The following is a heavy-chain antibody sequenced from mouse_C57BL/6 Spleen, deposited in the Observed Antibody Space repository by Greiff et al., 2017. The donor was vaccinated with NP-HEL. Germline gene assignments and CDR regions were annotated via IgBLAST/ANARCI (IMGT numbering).Heavy chain of an antibody. Sequence: DVQLQESGPELVKPGASVKISCKASGYTFTDYYMNWVKQSHGKSLEWIGDINPNNGGTSYNQKFKGKATLTVDKSSSTAYMELRSLTSEDSAVYYCARSPYDGYSFDYWGQGTTLTVSS. J-gene: IGHJ2*01. CDR3: ARSPYDGYSFDY. CDR1: GYTFTDYY. D-gene: IGHD2-3*01. CDR2: INPNNGGT. V-gene: IGHV1-26*01.